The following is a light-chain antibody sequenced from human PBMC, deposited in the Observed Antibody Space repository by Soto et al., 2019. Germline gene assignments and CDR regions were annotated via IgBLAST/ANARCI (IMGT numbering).Light chain of an antibody. Sequence: EVVMTQSPATLSVSPGEGVTLSCRASQSVSSYLAWYQQKPGQAPRLLIYDASNRATGIPARFSGSGSGTDFTLTISRLEPEDFAVYYCQQRSNWPPWTFGQGTKVDI. CDR2: DAS. J-gene: IGKJ1*01. V-gene: IGKV3-11*01. CDR3: QQRSNWPPWT. CDR1: QSVSSY.